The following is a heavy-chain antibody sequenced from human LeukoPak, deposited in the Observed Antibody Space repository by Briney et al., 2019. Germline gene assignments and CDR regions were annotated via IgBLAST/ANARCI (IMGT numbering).Heavy chain of an antibody. CDR1: GLTFSSYG. CDR2: IRYDGSNK. J-gene: IGHJ4*02. D-gene: IGHD2-21*02. Sequence: GGSLRLSCAASGLTFSSYGMHWVRQAPGKGLEWVAFIRYDGSNKYYADSVKGRFTISRDNSKNTLYLQMNSPRAEDTAVYYCAKGFRLYCGGDCYFDYWGQGTLVTVSS. V-gene: IGHV3-30*02. CDR3: AKGFRLYCGGDCYFDY.